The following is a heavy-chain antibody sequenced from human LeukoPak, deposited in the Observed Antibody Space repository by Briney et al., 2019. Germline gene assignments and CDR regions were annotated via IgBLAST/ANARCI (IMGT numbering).Heavy chain of an antibody. CDR3: ARGPYGSGSLY. J-gene: IGHJ4*02. Sequence: SVKVSCKASGATFSSYAISWVRQAPGQGLEWMGRIIPILGIANYAQKFQGRVTITADKSTSTAYMELSSLRSEDTAVYYCARGPYGSGSLYWGQGTLVTVSS. D-gene: IGHD3-10*01. CDR1: GATFSSYA. CDR2: IIPILGIA. V-gene: IGHV1-69*04.